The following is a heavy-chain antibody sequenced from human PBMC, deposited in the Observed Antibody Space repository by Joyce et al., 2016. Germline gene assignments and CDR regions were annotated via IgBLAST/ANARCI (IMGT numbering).Heavy chain of an antibody. V-gene: IGHV3-30*03. CDR3: AGGILTGYFDY. J-gene: IGHJ4*02. D-gene: IGHD3-9*01. CDR1: GFSFSNYG. CDR2: ISYDGKNK. Sequence: QGQLVESGGGVVQPGRSLRFSCADSGFSFSNYGMHWVRQAPGKGLEWVAVISYDGKNKHYGDSVKGRFAISRDNAKNTLYLQMNSLRAEDTAVYYCAGGILTGYFDYWGQGTLVTVSS.